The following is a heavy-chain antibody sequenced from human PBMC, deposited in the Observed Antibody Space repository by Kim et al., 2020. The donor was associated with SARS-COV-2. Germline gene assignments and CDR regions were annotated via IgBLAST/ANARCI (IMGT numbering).Heavy chain of an antibody. CDR2: ISGDGGSN. J-gene: IGHJ4*02. V-gene: IGHV3-74*01. Sequence: GGSLRLSCAASGFTFSRFWIHWVRQIPGKGLVWVLGISGDGGSNFYADSVKGRFTISRDNAKNTVYLQMNSLRAEDTAIYFCARDLRSTTVDNYFDYWGPGTLVTVSS. D-gene: IGHD5-12*01. CDR3: ARDLRSTTVDNYFDY. CDR1: GFTFSRFW.